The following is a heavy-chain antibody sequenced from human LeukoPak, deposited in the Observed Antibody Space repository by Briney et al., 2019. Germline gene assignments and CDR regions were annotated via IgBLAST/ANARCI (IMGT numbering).Heavy chain of an antibody. CDR2: IYRDGNT. V-gene: IGHV3-53*01. Sequence: GGSLRLSCAASGLSLSVNYMTWVRQSPGKGLEWLSNIYRDGNTYYADSVNGRFSISRDDYKNTLYLEMNSLRAEDTALYYCARYTFRAVDIWGQGTMVTVSS. CDR1: GLSLSVNY. J-gene: IGHJ3*02. CDR3: ARYTFRAVDI. D-gene: IGHD2-2*02.